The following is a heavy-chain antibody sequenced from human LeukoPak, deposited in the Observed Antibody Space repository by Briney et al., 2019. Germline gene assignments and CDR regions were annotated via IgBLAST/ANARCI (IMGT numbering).Heavy chain of an antibody. CDR2: ISGSGGST. V-gene: IGHV3-23*01. D-gene: IGHD2-2*02. J-gene: IGHJ3*02. CDR1: GFTFSSYA. Sequence: PGGSLRLSCAASGFTFSSYAMSWVRQAPGKGLEWVSAISGSGGSTYYADSVKGRFTISRDNSKNTLYLQMNSLRAEDTAVYYCASYCSSTSCYTTFGAFDIWGQGTMVTVSS. CDR3: ASYCSSTSCYTTFGAFDI.